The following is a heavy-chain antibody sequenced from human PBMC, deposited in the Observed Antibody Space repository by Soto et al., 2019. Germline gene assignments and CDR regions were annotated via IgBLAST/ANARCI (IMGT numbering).Heavy chain of an antibody. D-gene: IGHD6-19*01. V-gene: IGHV3-13*01. CDR1: GFTLSIYD. CDR2: IATAGET. J-gene: IGHJ4*02. Sequence: EVQLVESGGGLVQPGGSLRLSCAASGFTLSIYDMHWVRQPTGKGLEWVSAIATAGETYYAGSVKGRFTISRESAKNSLYLQMHNLRADDTAVYYCVRESGAGSHGWLPLERWGQGTLVTVSS. CDR3: VRESGAGSHGWLPLER.